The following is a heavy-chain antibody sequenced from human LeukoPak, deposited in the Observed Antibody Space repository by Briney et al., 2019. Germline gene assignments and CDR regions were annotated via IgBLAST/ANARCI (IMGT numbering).Heavy chain of an antibody. CDR1: GFTFSSYA. V-gene: IGHV3-30-3*01. J-gene: IGHJ4*02. CDR2: ISYDGGNK. Sequence: GRSLRLSCAASGFTFSSYAMHWVRQAPGKGLEWVAVISYDGGNKYYADSVKGRFTIPRDNSKNTLYLQMNSLRAEDTAVYYCARETTTGEGENYFDYWGQGTLVTVSS. D-gene: IGHD7-27*01. CDR3: ARETTTGEGENYFDY.